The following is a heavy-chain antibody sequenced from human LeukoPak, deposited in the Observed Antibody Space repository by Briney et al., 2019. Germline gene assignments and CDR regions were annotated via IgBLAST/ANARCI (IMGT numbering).Heavy chain of an antibody. CDR2: IYYTGST. CDR1: AGSITNYY. V-gene: IGHV4-59*08. D-gene: IGHD3-22*01. Sequence: SETLSLTCTVSAGSITNYYWSWIRQPPGKGLEWIGYIYYTGSTNYNPSLKSRVSISVDTSKNQFSLKLSSVTAAYTAVYYCARHGGYHSPIDYWGQGTLVTVSS. CDR3: ARHGGYHSPIDY. J-gene: IGHJ4*02.